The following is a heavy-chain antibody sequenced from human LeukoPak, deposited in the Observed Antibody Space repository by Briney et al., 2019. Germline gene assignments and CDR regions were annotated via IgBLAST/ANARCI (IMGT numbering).Heavy chain of an antibody. CDR1: GFTFSSYS. CDR2: ISSSSSYI. Sequence: SGGSLRLSCAASGFTFSSYSMNWVRQAPGKGLEWVSSISSSSSYIYYADSVKGRFTISRDNAKNSLYLQMNSLRAEDTAVYYCARDLEGFWSGYYIDYWGQGTLVTVSS. J-gene: IGHJ4*02. D-gene: IGHD3-3*01. CDR3: ARDLEGFWSGYYIDY. V-gene: IGHV3-21*01.